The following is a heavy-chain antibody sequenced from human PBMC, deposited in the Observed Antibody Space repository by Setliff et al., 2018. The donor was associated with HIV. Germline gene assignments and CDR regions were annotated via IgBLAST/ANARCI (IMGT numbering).Heavy chain of an antibody. CDR1: GGSINSGSYY. Sequence: SATLSLTCTVSGGSINSGSYYWNWIRQPAGKGLEWIGHIYASGSTNYNPSLKSRVTMSVDTSKNQFSLKLNSLIAADTAAYFCARGGPDYYDYHYFDSWGQGTLVTVSS. V-gene: IGHV4-61*09. CDR3: ARGGPDYYDYHYFDS. J-gene: IGHJ4*02. CDR2: IYASGST. D-gene: IGHD3-22*01.